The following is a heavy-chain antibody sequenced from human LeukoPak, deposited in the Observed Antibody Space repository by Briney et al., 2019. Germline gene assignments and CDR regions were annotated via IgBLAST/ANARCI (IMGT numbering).Heavy chain of an antibody. D-gene: IGHD3/OR15-3a*01. J-gene: IGHJ4*02. V-gene: IGHV4-38-2*01. CDR1: GYSISSGYY. Sequence: PSETLSLTCAVSGYSISSGYYWGWIRQSPGKGLEWIGSIYQSGNTYYNPSLKSRVTISVDTSKNQFSLKLSSVTAADTAVYYCARTPRGLVVDYWGQGTLVTVSS. CDR3: ARTPRGLVVDY. CDR2: IYQSGNT.